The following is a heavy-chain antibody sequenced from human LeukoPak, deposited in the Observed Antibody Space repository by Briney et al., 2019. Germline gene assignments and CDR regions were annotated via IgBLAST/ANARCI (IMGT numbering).Heavy chain of an antibody. D-gene: IGHD6-13*01. CDR1: GYTFPSYD. CDR3: AREDWYAAAAGTFDY. J-gene: IGHJ4*02. CDR2: MNPYCGNT. V-gene: IGHV1-8*03. Sequence: ASVKVSCKASGYTFPSYDINGVRQATGRGLEWMGWMNPYCGNTGYAQKFQGRVTITRKTSISTAYMELSSLRSEDTAVYYCAREDWYAAAAGTFDYWGQGTLVTVSS.